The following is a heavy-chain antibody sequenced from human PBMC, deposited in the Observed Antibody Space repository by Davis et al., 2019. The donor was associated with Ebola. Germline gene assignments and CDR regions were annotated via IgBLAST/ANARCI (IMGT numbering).Heavy chain of an antibody. Sequence: GESLKISCAASGFTFSSYGMHWVRQAPGKGLEWVAVISYDGSNKYYADSVKGRFTISRDNSKNSLYLQMNSLRAEDTAVYYCARDSTMVRGVIADYYYYGMDVWGQGTTVTVSS. CDR2: ISYDGSNK. D-gene: IGHD3-10*01. J-gene: IGHJ6*02. CDR1: GFTFSSYG. V-gene: IGHV3-30*03. CDR3: ARDSTMVRGVIADYYYYGMDV.